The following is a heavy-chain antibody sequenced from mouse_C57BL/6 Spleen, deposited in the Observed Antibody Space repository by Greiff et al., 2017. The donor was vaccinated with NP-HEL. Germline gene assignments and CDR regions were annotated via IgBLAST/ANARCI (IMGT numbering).Heavy chain of an antibody. Sequence: EVMLVESGGGLVQPGGSMKLSCVASGFTFSNYWMNWVRQSPEKGLEWVAQIRLKSDNYATHYAESVKGRFTISRDDSKSSVYLQMNNLRAEDTGIYYCTWDDYDGDWYFDVWGTGTTVTVSS. D-gene: IGHD2-4*01. CDR1: GFTFSNYW. CDR3: TWDDYDGDWYFDV. CDR2: IRLKSDNYAT. V-gene: IGHV6-3*01. J-gene: IGHJ1*03.